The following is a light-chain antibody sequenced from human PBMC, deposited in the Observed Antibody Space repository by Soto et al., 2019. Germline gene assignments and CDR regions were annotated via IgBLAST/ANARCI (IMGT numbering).Light chain of an antibody. CDR3: QHYSTYSGT. CDR1: QSIGDW. V-gene: IGKV1-5*03. CDR2: RAS. J-gene: IGKJ3*01. Sequence: DVPMAQSPSTLSASVGDRVTITCRASQSIGDWLAWFQQKPGKAPALLIYRASYLESGVPSRFSGSGSGTEFTLTISSLQPDDFSNYYCQHYSTYSGTFGPGTTVEIK.